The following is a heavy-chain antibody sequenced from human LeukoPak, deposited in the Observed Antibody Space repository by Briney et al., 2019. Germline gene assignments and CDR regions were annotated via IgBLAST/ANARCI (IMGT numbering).Heavy chain of an antibody. CDR3: AKRSTWFGELLWHYMDV. D-gene: IGHD3-10*01. J-gene: IGHJ6*03. CDR2: ISGSGGST. Sequence: PGGSLRLSCAASGFTFSSYGMSWVRQAPGKGLEWVSAISGSGGSTYYADSVKGRFTISRDNSKNTLYLQMNSLRAEDTAVYYCAKRSTWFGELLWHYMDVWGKGTTVTISS. V-gene: IGHV3-23*01. CDR1: GFTFSSYG.